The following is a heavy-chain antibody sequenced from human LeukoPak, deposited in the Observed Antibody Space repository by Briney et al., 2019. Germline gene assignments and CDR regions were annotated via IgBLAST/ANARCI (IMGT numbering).Heavy chain of an antibody. CDR1: GFTFSSYW. CDR2: INHNGNVN. J-gene: IGHJ6*02. V-gene: IGHV3-7*03. Sequence: PGGSLRLSCAASGFTFSSYWMNWARQAPGKGLEWVASINHNGNVNYYVDSVKGRFTISRDNAKNSLYLQMSNLRAVDTAVYFWARGGGLDVWGQGATVTVSS. CDR3: ARGGGLDV. D-gene: IGHD3-16*01.